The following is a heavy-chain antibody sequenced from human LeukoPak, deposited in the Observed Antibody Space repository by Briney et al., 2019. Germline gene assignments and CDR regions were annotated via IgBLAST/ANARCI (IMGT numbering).Heavy chain of an antibody. CDR2: MNPNSGDT. CDR1: GYTFTSYD. J-gene: IGHJ4*02. V-gene: IGHV1-8*01. Sequence: GASVKVSCKASGYTFTSYDINWVRQATGQGFEWMGWMNPNSGDTGYAQKFQGRVTMTRNTPISTAYMELSRLRSEDTAVYYCARGYYYDSGGHYYYFDYWGQGTLVTVSS. D-gene: IGHD3-22*01. CDR3: ARGYYYDSGGHYYYFDY.